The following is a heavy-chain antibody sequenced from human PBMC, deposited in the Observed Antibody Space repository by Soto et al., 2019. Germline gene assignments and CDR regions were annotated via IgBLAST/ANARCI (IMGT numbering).Heavy chain of an antibody. CDR3: ARADIPGLGYCSSTSCYADIDY. V-gene: IGHV1-18*01. Sequence: ASVKVSCKASGYTFTSYGISWVRQAPGQGLEWMGWISAYNGNTSYAQKLQGRVTMTTDTSTSTAYMELRSLRSDDTAVYYCARADIPGLGYCSSTSCYADIDYWGQGTLVTVSS. J-gene: IGHJ4*02. CDR2: ISAYNGNT. D-gene: IGHD2-2*01. CDR1: GYTFTSYG.